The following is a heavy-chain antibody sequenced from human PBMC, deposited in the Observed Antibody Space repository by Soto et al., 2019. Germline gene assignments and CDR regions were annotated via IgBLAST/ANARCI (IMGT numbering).Heavy chain of an antibody. V-gene: IGHV1-18*01. Sequence: VQSGGEVQKPGASVKVSCQASGYTFTSYGITWVRQAPGKRFERMGWISAYSGKPIYAQKFQDRVTMTTQTSTNTATMELRSLRSDDSAVYYCTRDIRIVVEPGDDGGDHDYVMDVWGQGTTVIVS. CDR1: GYTFTSYG. CDR3: TRDIRIVVEPGDDGGDHDYVMDV. J-gene: IGHJ6*02. CDR2: ISAYSGKP. D-gene: IGHD2-2*01.